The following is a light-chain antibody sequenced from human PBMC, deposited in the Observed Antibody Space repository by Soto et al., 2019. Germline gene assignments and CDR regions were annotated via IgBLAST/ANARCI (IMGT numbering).Light chain of an antibody. CDR2: GAS. Sequence: EIVMTQSPDTLSVYPGEKATLSCRASQSVSSSLAWYQQRPGQAPRLLIYGASTRATGIPARFSGSGTGTEFTLTISSLESEDFAAYYCQQYNNWPRTFGQGTKLEIK. CDR1: QSVSSS. V-gene: IGKV3-15*01. J-gene: IGKJ2*01. CDR3: QQYNNWPRT.